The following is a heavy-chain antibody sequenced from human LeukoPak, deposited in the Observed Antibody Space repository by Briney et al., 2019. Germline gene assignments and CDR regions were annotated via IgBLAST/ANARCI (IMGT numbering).Heavy chain of an antibody. CDR2: IYYSGST. CDR3: ARPYYDFWSGYYFDY. CDR1: GGSISSSSYY. Sequence: TSETLSLTCTVSGGSISSSSYYWGWIRQPPGKGLEWIGSIYYSGSTYYNPSLKSRVTISVDTSKDQFSLKLSSVTAADTAVYYCARPYYDFWSGYYFDYWGQGTLVTVSS. D-gene: IGHD3-3*01. J-gene: IGHJ4*02. V-gene: IGHV4-39*01.